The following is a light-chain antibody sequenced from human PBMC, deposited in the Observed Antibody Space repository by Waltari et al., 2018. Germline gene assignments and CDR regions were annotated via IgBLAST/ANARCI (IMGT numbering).Light chain of an antibody. Sequence: EVVLTQSPGTLSLSPGERATLSCRASQSVSGALAWYQQNPGQAPILLIYGASNRATGIPDRFSGSGSGTDFSLIISRLEPEDFAVYYCQHYVSLPVTFGQGTKVEIK. CDR3: QHYVSLPVT. CDR1: QSVSGA. CDR2: GAS. V-gene: IGKV3-20*01. J-gene: IGKJ1*01.